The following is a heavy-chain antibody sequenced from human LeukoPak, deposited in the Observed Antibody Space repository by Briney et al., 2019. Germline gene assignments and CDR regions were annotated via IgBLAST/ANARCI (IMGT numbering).Heavy chain of an antibody. J-gene: IGHJ4*02. V-gene: IGHV3-74*01. Sequence: PGGSLKLSCAASGFTFSSYWMHWVRQAPGQGLVWVSSINSDGSSTTYADTVKGRFTISRDNAKNTLYVQMNSRRAEDTAVYYCARDSDSSGYYSFDYWGQGILVSVSS. D-gene: IGHD3-22*01. CDR3: ARDSDSSGYYSFDY. CDR2: INSDGSST. CDR1: GFTFSSYW.